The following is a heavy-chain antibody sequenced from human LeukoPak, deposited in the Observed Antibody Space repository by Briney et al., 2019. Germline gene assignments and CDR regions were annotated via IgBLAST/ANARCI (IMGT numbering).Heavy chain of an antibody. J-gene: IGHJ4*02. Sequence: GGSLRLSCAASGFTFSSYGMNWVRQAPGKGLEWVSYITNSGNSKSYADSVKGRFAISRDNTKNSLYLQMNGLRAEDTAVYYCARIRYSYYFDYWGQGTLVTVSS. V-gene: IGHV3-48*01. CDR1: GFTFSSYG. D-gene: IGHD1-1*01. CDR3: ARIRYSYYFDY. CDR2: ITNSGNSK.